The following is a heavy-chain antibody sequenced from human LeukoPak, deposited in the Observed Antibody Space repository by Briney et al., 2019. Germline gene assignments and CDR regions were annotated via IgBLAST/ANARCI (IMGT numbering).Heavy chain of an antibody. D-gene: IGHD5-18*01. CDR1: GFTFSSYS. J-gene: IGHJ6*02. Sequence: GGSLRLSCAASGFTFSSYSMNWVRQAPGEGLEWVSYISSSSSTIYYADSVKGRFTISRDNAKNSLYLQMNSLRAEDTAVYYCARDFKGYSNGYRYYYYGMDVWGQGTTVTVSS. CDR3: ARDFKGYSNGYRYYYYGMDV. V-gene: IGHV3-48*01. CDR2: ISSSSSTI.